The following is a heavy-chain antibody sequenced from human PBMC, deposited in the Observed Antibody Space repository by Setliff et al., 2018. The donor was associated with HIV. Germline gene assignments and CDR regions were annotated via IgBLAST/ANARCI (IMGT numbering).Heavy chain of an antibody. D-gene: IGHD7-27*01. CDR2: IYYSGTT. CDR1: GGSMSSFY. CDR3: ARGDANWGSLDY. J-gene: IGHJ4*02. Sequence: SETLSLTCTVSGGSMSSFYWSWIRQPPGKGLEWIGHIYYSGTTNNNPSLKSRGTISVDTSKDQFSLKLSSVTAADTAVYYCARGDANWGSLDYWGQGTLVTVSS. V-gene: IGHV4-59*01.